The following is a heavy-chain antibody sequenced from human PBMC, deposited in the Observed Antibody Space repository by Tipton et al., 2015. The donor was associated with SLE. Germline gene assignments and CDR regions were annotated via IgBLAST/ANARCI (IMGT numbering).Heavy chain of an antibody. Sequence: TLSLTCAVYGGSFSGYYWSWIRQPPGKGLEWIGEINHSGSTNYNPSLKSRVTISVDTSKNQFSLKLSSVTAADTAVYYCARDSKSRYSIIGVAFDIWVQGTMVSVSS. CDR1: GGSFSGYY. J-gene: IGHJ3*02. D-gene: IGHD6-13*01. CDR2: INHSGST. CDR3: ARDSKSRYSIIGVAFDI. V-gene: IGHV4-34*01.